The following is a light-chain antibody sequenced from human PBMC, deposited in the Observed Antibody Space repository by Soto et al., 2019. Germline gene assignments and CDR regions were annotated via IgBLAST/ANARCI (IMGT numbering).Light chain of an antibody. Sequence: QSALTQPASVSGSPGQSITISCTGTSSDVGSYNLVSWYQQHPGKAPKLMIYEVSKRPSGVSNRFSGSKSGNTASLTISGLQDEDEADYYCCSYAGLVVFGGGTKLTVL. V-gene: IGLV2-23*02. CDR3: CSYAGLVV. J-gene: IGLJ2*01. CDR2: EVS. CDR1: SSDVGSYNL.